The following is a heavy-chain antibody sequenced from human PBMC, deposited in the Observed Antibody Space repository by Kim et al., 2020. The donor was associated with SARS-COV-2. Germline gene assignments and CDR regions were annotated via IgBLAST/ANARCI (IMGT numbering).Heavy chain of an antibody. Sequence: PSLKSRVTISVDTSMSQFSLKLSSVTAADTAVFYCARSDSISWYKSWFDPWGQGTLVTVSS. D-gene: IGHD6-13*01. V-gene: IGHV4-30-2*04. CDR3: ARSDSISWYKSWFDP. J-gene: IGHJ5*02.